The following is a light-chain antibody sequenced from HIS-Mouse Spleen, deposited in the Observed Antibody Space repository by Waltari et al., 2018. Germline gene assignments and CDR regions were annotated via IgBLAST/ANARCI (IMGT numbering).Light chain of an antibody. Sequence: EIVKTQSPATLSASPGESATLPCRASQSVRSNLAWYQQKPGKAPRPLIYGASTRATGIPDRFSGSGSGTEFTLTISSMQSEDFAVYYCQQYNNWPWTFGQGTKVEIK. CDR3: QQYNNWPWT. J-gene: IGKJ1*01. CDR2: GAS. CDR1: QSVRSN. V-gene: IGKV3-15*01.